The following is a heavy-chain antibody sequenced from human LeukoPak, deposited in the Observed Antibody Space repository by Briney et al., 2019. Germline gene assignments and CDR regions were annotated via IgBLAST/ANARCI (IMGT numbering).Heavy chain of an antibody. V-gene: IGHV3-30*18. D-gene: IGHD5-12*01. CDR3: AKGRGYSGYDSDY. J-gene: IGHJ4*02. CDR1: GFTFGSYG. Sequence: GGSLRLSCAASGFTFGSYGIHWVRQAPGKGPEWVAVISYDGSNKYYADSVKGRFTISRDNSKNTLYLQMNSLRAEDTAVYYCAKGRGYSGYDSDYWGQGTLVTVSS. CDR2: ISYDGSNK.